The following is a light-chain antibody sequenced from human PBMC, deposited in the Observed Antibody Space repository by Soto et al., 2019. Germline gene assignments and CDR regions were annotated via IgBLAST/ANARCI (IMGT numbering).Light chain of an antibody. J-gene: IGLJ2*01. CDR2: YDS. CDR1: NIGSKS. V-gene: IGLV3-21*04. CDR3: QVWDIGSGVV. Sequence: SYELTQAPSVSVAPGKTARITCGGNNIGSKSVHWYQQKPGQAPVLVIYYDSDLPSGIPERFSGSNSGNKATLTISRVEAGDEADYYCQVWDIGSGVVFGGGTKLTVL.